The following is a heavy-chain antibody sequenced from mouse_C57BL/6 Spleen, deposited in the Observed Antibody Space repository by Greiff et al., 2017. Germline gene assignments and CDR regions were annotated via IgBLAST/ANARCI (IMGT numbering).Heavy chain of an antibody. CDR2: INPNYGTT. V-gene: IGHV1-39*01. D-gene: IGHD2-5*01. Sequence: VQLQQSGPELVKPGASVKISCKASGYSFTDYNMNCVKQSNRKSLEWIGVINPNYGTTSYNPKFKGQATFTVDQSSSTAYMQLNSLTSEDSAVYYCARSESNYYYFDYWGQGTTLTVSS. J-gene: IGHJ2*01. CDR3: ARSESNYYYFDY. CDR1: GYSFTDYN.